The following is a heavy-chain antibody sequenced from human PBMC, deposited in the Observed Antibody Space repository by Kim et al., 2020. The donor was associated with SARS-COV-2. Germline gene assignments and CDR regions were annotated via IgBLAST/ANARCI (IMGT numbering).Heavy chain of an antibody. CDR2: ISYDGSNK. CDR1: GFTFSSYA. Sequence: GGSLRLSCATSGFTFSSYAMHWVRQAPGKGLEWVAVISYDGSNKYYADSVKGRFTISRDNSKNTLYLQMNSLRAEDTAVYYCARSTHLAVAGYYYYYYYMDVWGKGTTVTVSS. CDR3: ARSTHLAVAGYYYYYYYMDV. J-gene: IGHJ6*03. V-gene: IGHV3-30-3*01. D-gene: IGHD6-19*01.